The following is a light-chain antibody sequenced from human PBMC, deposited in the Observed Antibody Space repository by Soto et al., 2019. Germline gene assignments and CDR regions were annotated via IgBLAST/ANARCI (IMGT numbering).Light chain of an antibody. V-gene: IGKV3-20*01. CDR3: QQYGSSPPSYT. J-gene: IGKJ2*01. CDR1: QSVSSSY. CDR2: GAS. Sequence: EIVLTQSPGTLSLSPGERATLSCRASQSVSSSYLAWYQQKPGQAPRLLISGASSRATGIQDRFSGSGSGTDFTLTISRLEPEDFAVYYCQQYGSSPPSYTFGQGTKLEIK.